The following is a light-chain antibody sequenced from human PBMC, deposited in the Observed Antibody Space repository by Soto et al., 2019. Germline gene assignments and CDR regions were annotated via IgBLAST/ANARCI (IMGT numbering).Light chain of an antibody. Sequence: QSVLTRPPSASGTPGQRVTISCSGSSSNIGSNTVNWYQQLPGTAPKLLIYSNNQRPSGVPDRFSGSKSGTSASLAISGLQSEDEADYYCAAWDDSLNGYVFGRGTKVTVL. V-gene: IGLV1-44*01. CDR1: SSNIGSNT. CDR2: SNN. CDR3: AAWDDSLNGYV. J-gene: IGLJ1*01.